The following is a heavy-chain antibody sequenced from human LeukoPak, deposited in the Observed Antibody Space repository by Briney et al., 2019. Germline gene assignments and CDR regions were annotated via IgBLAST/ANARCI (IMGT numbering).Heavy chain of an antibody. D-gene: IGHD6-13*01. CDR2: VWYDGSNK. CDR1: GFSFKNYG. CDR3: ARGGLAAAGIDY. V-gene: IGHV3-33*01. J-gene: IGHJ4*02. Sequence: GGSLRLSCAASGFSFKNYGMHWVRQAPRKGLEWVSIVWYDGSNKYSADSVKGRVTISRDNSKNTLYLQMNSLRAEDTAIYYCARGGLAAAGIDYWGQGTLVTVSS.